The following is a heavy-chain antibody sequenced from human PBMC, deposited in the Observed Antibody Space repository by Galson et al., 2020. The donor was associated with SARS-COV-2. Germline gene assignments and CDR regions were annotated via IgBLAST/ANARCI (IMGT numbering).Heavy chain of an antibody. J-gene: IGHJ4*02. CDR1: GGTFSVYF. D-gene: IGHD7-27*01. Sequence: PSETLSLTCAVNGGTFSVYFWTWIRLAPGKGLEWIGEINDNGRTNYNPSLKSRVVISADTSKKQFSLTLTSVTAADTAMYYCASRYGAYQLGAHWGQGTLVTVSS. CDR2: INDNGRT. CDR3: ASRYGAYQLGAH. V-gene: IGHV4-34*01.